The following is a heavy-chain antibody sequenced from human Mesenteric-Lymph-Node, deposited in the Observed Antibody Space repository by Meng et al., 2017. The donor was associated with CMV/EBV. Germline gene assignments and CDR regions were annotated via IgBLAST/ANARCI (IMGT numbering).Heavy chain of an antibody. D-gene: IGHD3-9*01. CDR1: GSTFDDHG. CDR2: INWNGGST. J-gene: IGHJ4*02. Sequence: GSTFDDHGMSWVRQAQGKGLEWVSGINWNGGSTGYADSVKGRFTISRDNARNSLHLQMNSLRAEDTALYYCARGGNYDLLTNYDYWGQGTLVTVSS. CDR3: ARGGNYDLLTNYDY. V-gene: IGHV3-20*03.